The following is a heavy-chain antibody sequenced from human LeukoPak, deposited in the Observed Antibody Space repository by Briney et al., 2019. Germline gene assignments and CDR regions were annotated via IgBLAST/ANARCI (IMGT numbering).Heavy chain of an antibody. D-gene: IGHD1-26*01. J-gene: IGHJ4*02. CDR2: ISGSGAST. CDR1: GFTFSTNA. CDR3: AKDVGKWESLHFFDY. Sequence: PGGSLRLSCLTSGFTFSTNAMSWVRQAPGKGLEWISGISGSGASTYYADPATGRFTISRDNSRNTLYLQMNSLRGDDTAVYYCAKDVGKWESLHFFDYWGQGTLVTVSS. V-gene: IGHV3-23*01.